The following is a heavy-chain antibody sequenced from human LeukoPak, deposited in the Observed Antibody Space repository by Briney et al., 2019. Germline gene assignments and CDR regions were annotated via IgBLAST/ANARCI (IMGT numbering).Heavy chain of an antibody. J-gene: IGHJ3*02. CDR1: GGSISSGSYY. V-gene: IGHV4-39*07. CDR3: ARGRYNWNAPYAFDI. Sequence: PSETLSLTCTVSGGSISSGSYYWSWIRQPPGKGLEWIGEINHSGSTNYNPSLKSRVTISVDTSKNQFSLKLSSVTAADTAVYYCARGRYNWNAPYAFDIWGQGTMVTVSS. D-gene: IGHD1-20*01. CDR2: INHSGST.